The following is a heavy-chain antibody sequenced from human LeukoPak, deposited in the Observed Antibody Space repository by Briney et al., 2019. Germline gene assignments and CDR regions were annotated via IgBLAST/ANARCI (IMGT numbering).Heavy chain of an antibody. CDR1: GFIFNNYG. V-gene: IGHV3-21*01. D-gene: IGHD3-16*01. J-gene: IGHJ3*02. Sequence: PGGSLRLSCAASGFIFNNYGIHWVRQAPGKGLEWVSSISSSSSYIYYADSVKGRFTISRDNAKNSLYLQMNSLRAEDTAVYYCARAGRGTDAFDIWGQGTMVTVSS. CDR2: ISSSSSYI. CDR3: ARAGRGTDAFDI.